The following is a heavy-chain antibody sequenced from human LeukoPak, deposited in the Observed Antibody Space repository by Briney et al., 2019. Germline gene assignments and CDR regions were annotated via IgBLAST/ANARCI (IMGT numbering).Heavy chain of an antibody. D-gene: IGHD6-13*01. Sequence: GGSLRLSCAASGFTFSSYSMNWVRQAPGKGLEWVSSISSSSGYIYYADSVKGRFTISRDNAKNSLYLQMNSLRAEDTAVYYCARDPGSSWYQDYWGQGTLVTVSS. J-gene: IGHJ4*02. CDR1: GFTFSSYS. CDR3: ARDPGSSWYQDY. CDR2: ISSSSGYI. V-gene: IGHV3-21*01.